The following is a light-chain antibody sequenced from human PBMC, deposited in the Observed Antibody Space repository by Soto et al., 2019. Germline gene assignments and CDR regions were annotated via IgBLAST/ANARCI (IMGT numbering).Light chain of an antibody. CDR1: QSVSSN. CDR3: HQYGASPWT. V-gene: IGKV3-20*01. CDR2: GAS. Sequence: RASQSVSSNLAWYQQKPGQAPRLLIYGASSRATGIPDRFSGSGSGTDLSLTIIRFGPEDFAVYYCHQYGASPWTFGHGTKVDIK. J-gene: IGKJ1*01.